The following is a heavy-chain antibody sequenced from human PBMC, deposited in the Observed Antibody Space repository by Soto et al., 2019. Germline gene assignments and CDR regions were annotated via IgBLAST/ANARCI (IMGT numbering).Heavy chain of an antibody. Sequence: GGSLRLSCAASGFTFSSYAMSWVRQAPGKGLEWVSAISGSGGSTYYADSVKGRFTISRDNSKNTLYLQMNSLRAEDTAVYYCAKDRGYSSSWVYYYGMDVWGQGATVTVSS. V-gene: IGHV3-23*01. CDR2: ISGSGGST. CDR3: AKDRGYSSSWVYYYGMDV. D-gene: IGHD6-13*01. CDR1: GFTFSSYA. J-gene: IGHJ6*02.